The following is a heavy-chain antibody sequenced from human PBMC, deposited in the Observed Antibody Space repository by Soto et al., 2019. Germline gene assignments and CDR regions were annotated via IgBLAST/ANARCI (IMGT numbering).Heavy chain of an antibody. CDR3: ARGSYGDY. CDR2: ISAHNGNT. J-gene: IGHJ4*02. CDR1: GYDFTTYG. D-gene: IGHD3-10*01. V-gene: IGHV1-18*01. Sequence: QVHLVQSGAEVKKPGASVKVSCKGSGYDFTTYGITWVRQAPGQGLEWMAWISAHNGNTDYAQKLQGRVPVTRDTSTSTAYMELRRLRSYVASMYYCARGSYGDYWGQGALVTVSS.